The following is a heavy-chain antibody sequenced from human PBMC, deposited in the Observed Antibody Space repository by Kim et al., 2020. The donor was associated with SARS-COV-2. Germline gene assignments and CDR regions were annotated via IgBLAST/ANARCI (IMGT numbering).Heavy chain of an antibody. CDR1: GFTFSSYW. J-gene: IGHJ4*02. CDR3: ARDQTNALIAAAGDFDY. Sequence: GGSLRLSCAASGFTFSSYWMSWVRQAPGKGLEWVANIKQDGSEKYYVDSVKGRFTISRDNAKNSLYLQMNSLRAEDTAVYYCARDQTNALIAAAGDFDYWGQGTLVTVSS. D-gene: IGHD6-13*01. CDR2: IKQDGSEK. V-gene: IGHV3-7*01.